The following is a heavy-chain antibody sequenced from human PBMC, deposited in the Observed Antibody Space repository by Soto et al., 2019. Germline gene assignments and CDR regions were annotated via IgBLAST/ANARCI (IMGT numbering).Heavy chain of an antibody. D-gene: IGHD5-12*01. CDR1: GFTFSSYA. J-gene: IGHJ4*02. Sequence: LRLSCSASGFTFSSYAMHWVRQAPGKGLEYVSGVRGNGDPPFYADSVKGRFTISRDNSKNTLYLQMSSLSADDTAVYYCVKSRGGNNFDFFDWGQGALVTAPQ. CDR3: VKSRGGNNFDFFD. V-gene: IGHV3-64D*06. CDR2: VRGNGDPP.